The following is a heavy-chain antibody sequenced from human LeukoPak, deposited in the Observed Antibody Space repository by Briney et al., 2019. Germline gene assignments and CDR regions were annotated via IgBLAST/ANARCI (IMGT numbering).Heavy chain of an antibody. Sequence: SETLSLTCTVSGGSMTSYYWSWIRQPPGKGLEWIGYIYYSGNTNYNPSLKSRLTISVDTSKNQFSLKLSSVTAADTAVYYCARDPGGWFDPWGQGTLVTVSS. D-gene: IGHD1-14*01. V-gene: IGHV4-59*12. J-gene: IGHJ5*02. CDR2: IYYSGNT. CDR1: GGSMTSYY. CDR3: ARDPGGWFDP.